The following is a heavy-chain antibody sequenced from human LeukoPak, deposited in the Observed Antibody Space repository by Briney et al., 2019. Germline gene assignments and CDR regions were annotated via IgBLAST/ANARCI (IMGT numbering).Heavy chain of an antibody. CDR1: GFTFSSYG. Sequence: GRSLRLSCAASGFTFSSYGMHWVRQAPGKGLEWVAVISYDGSNKYYADSVKGRFTISRDNSKNTLYLQMNSLRAEDTAVYYCAKGLDYGDFADYYYYYYGMDVWGQGTTVTVSS. CDR3: AKGLDYGDFADYYYYYYGMDV. D-gene: IGHD4-17*01. J-gene: IGHJ6*02. V-gene: IGHV3-30*18. CDR2: ISYDGSNK.